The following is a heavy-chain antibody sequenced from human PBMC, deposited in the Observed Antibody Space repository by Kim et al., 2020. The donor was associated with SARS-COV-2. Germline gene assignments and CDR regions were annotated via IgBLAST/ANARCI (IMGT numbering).Heavy chain of an antibody. J-gene: IGHJ6*02. CDR3: ASDQWSSLRGLTYTYYGMDV. D-gene: IGHD3-10*01. Sequence: GGSLRLSCAASGFTFSSCAIHWVRQAPGKGLEWVAVITYDGSNKNYADSVKGRFTISRDNTKNTLYLQMNSLRAEDTALYYCASDQWSSLRGLTYTYYGMDVWGQGTTVTVSS. V-gene: IGHV3-30-3*01. CDR1: GFTFSSCA. CDR2: ITYDGSNK.